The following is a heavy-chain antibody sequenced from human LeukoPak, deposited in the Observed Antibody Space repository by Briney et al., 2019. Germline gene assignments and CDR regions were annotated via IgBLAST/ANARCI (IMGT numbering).Heavy chain of an antibody. Sequence: PGGSLSLSCAASGFTFSSYFIPGVRPAPGKGLAWVSLIDCDGSSTIYADSVKCRFTISRDNAKNTLYLQMNSLRAEDTAVYYCARGAARLGSDYWGQGTLVTVSS. V-gene: IGHV3-74*01. J-gene: IGHJ4*02. CDR2: IDCDGSST. CDR3: ARGAARLGSDY. D-gene: IGHD6-6*01. CDR1: GFTFSSYF.